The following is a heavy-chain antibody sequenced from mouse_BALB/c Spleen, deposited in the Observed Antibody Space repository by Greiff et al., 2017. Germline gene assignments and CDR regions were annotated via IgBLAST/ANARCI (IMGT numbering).Heavy chain of an antibody. CDR2: ISSGGSYT. D-gene: IGHD2-1*01. Sequence: EVNLVESGGGLVKPGGSLKLSCAASGFTFSSYAMSWVRQSPEKRLEWVAEISSGGSYTYYPDTVTGRFTISRDNAKNTLYLEMSSLRSEDTAMYYCARDRDGNYGFDYWGQGTTLTVSS. CDR3: ARDRDGNYGFDY. CDR1: GFTFSSYA. J-gene: IGHJ2*01. V-gene: IGHV5-9-4*01.